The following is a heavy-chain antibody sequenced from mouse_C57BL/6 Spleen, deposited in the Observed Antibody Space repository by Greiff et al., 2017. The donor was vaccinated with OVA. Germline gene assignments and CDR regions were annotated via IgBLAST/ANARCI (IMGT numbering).Heavy chain of an antibody. CDR3: ARRGDYDYDEFAY. J-gene: IGHJ3*01. CDR2: ISSGGSYT. V-gene: IGHV5-6*02. CDR1: GFTFSSYG. Sequence: EVMLVESGGDLVKPGGSLKLSCAASGFTFSSYGMSWVRQTPDKRLEWVATISSGGSYTYYPDSVKGRFTISRDNDKNTLYLQMSSLKSEDTAMYYCARRGDYDYDEFAYWGQGTLVTVSA. D-gene: IGHD2-4*01.